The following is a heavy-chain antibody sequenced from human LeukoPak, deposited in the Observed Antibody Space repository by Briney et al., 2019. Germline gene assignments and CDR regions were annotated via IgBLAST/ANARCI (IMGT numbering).Heavy chain of an antibody. V-gene: IGHV3-33*01. CDR3: ARGNGIAVAIDAFDI. D-gene: IGHD6-19*01. CDR2: ICYDGSNK. J-gene: IGHJ3*02. CDR1: GFTFSSYG. Sequence: GGSLRLSCAASGFTFSSYGMHWVRQAPGKGLEWVAVICYDGSNKYYADSVKGRFTISRDNSKNTLYLQMNSLRAEDTAVYYCARGNGIAVAIDAFDIWGQGTMVTVSS.